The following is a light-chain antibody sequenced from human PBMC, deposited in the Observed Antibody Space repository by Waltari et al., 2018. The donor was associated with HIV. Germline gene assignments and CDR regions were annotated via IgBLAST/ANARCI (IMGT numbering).Light chain of an antibody. Sequence: DLQMTQSPSTLSASVGDRVTITCRASQSISSWFAWYQQKPGKAPKLLIYKASSLESGVPSRFSGSGSGTEFTLTISSLQPDDFATYYCQQYNSYSKTFGQGTKVEIK. V-gene: IGKV1-5*03. J-gene: IGKJ1*01. CDR1: QSISSW. CDR2: KAS. CDR3: QQYNSYSKT.